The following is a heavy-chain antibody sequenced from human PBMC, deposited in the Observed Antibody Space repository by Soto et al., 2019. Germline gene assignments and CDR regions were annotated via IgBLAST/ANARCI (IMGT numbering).Heavy chain of an antibody. D-gene: IGHD2-2*01. J-gene: IGHJ6*03. CDR1: GYTFTSYD. Sequence: ASVKVSCKASGYTFTSYDINWVRQATGQGLEWMGWMNPNSGNTGYAQKFQGRVTMTRNTSISTAYMELSSLRSEDTAVYYCARGPAAIPFYYYYYMDVWGKGTTVTVSS. V-gene: IGHV1-8*01. CDR2: MNPNSGNT. CDR3: ARGPAAIPFYYYYYMDV.